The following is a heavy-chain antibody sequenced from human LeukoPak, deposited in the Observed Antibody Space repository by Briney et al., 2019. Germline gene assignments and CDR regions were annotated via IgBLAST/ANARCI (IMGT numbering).Heavy chain of an antibody. CDR1: GFTFDDYG. CDR2: INWNGGST. Sequence: GGSLRLSCAASGFTFDDYGMSWVRQVPGKGLEWVSDINWNGGSTGYADSVQGRFTISRDNATNSLYLQMHSLTAEDTALYFCARVKLTGIQDWFDSWGQGTLVTVSS. J-gene: IGHJ5*01. V-gene: IGHV3-20*04. CDR3: ARVKLTGIQDWFDS. D-gene: IGHD1-20*01.